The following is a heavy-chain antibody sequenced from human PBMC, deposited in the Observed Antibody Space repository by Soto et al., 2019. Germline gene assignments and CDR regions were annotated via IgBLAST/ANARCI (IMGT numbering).Heavy chain of an antibody. Sequence: HPCSAAWVNFISLGVHRVRQDPSQGLGWVAVIWYDGSNKYYADSVKGRFTISRDNSKNTLYLQMNSLRAEDTAVYYCARDGYCSGGSCYSVAVFDYWGQGTLVTVSS. CDR2: IWYDGSNK. V-gene: IGHV3-33*08. CDR1: WVNFISLG. J-gene: IGHJ4*02. CDR3: ARDGYCSGGSCYSVAVFDY. D-gene: IGHD2-15*01.